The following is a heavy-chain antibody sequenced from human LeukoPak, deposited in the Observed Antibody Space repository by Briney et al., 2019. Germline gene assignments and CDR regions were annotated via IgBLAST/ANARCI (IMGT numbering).Heavy chain of an antibody. CDR2: ISSSGSTI. CDR1: GFTFSDYY. J-gene: IGHJ6*02. D-gene: IGHD3-10*01. V-gene: IGHV3-11*01. Sequence: GSLRLSCAASGFTFSDYYMSWIRQAPGKGLEWVSYISSSGSTIYYADSVKGRFTISRDNAKNSLYLQMNSLRAEDTAVYYCASFGEAFYYYYGMDVWGQGTTVTVSS. CDR3: ASFGEAFYYYYGMDV.